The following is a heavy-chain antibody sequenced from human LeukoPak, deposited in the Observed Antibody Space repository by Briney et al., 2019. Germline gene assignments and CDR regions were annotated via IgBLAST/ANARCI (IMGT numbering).Heavy chain of an antibody. V-gene: IGHV4-61*05. J-gene: IGHJ4*02. CDR2: IYSSGST. Sequence: SETLSLTCTVSGDSISSSSYYWSWIRQPPGKGLEWIGYIYSSGSTNYNPSLKSRVTISVDTSKNQFSLKLRSVTAADTAVYYCARVELAYSYGLFDNWGQGSLVTVSS. CDR1: GDSISSSSYY. CDR3: ARVELAYSYGLFDN. D-gene: IGHD1-7*01.